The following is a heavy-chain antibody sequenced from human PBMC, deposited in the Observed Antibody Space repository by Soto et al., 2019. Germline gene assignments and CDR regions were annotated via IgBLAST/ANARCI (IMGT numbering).Heavy chain of an antibody. V-gene: IGHV3-30*18. D-gene: IGHD2-15*01. J-gene: IGHJ6*02. CDR2: ISYDGSNK. CDR1: GFTFSSYG. Sequence: GGSLRLSCAASGFTFSSYGMHWVRQAPGKGLEWVAVISYDGSNKYYADSVKGRFTISRDNSKNTLYLQMNSLRAEDTAVYYCAKDRDGGYSSRYGMDVWGQGTTVTVSS. CDR3: AKDRDGGYSSRYGMDV.